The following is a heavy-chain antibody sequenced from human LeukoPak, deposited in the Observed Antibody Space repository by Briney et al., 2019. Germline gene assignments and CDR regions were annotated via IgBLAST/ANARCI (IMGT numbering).Heavy chain of an antibody. D-gene: IGHD1-20*01. CDR3: ARKGCFDNCYLFDY. Sequence: ASVRVSCKASGYTFSTYGINWVRQAPGQGLGWMGWINTNNGNTNSAQKFQDRVTMTRDTSTSTAYMELRSLGSDDTAVYYCARKGCFDNCYLFDYWGQGTLVAVSS. J-gene: IGHJ4*02. CDR2: INTNNGNT. CDR1: GYTFSTYG. V-gene: IGHV1-18*01.